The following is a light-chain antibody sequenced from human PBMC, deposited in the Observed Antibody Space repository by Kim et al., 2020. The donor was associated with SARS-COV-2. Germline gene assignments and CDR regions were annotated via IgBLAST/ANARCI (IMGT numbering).Light chain of an antibody. V-gene: IGLV4-60*02. CDR3: ETWDSNTRV. J-gene: IGLJ3*02. Sequence: SVKLTCTLRSEHRTYIIAWHQQQPGKAPRYLMKLEGGGSYNRVSGVPDRFSGSSSGADRYLTNSHLPFEDNADYCCETWDSNTRVFGGGTQLTVL. CDR1: SEHRTYI. CDR2: LEGGGSY.